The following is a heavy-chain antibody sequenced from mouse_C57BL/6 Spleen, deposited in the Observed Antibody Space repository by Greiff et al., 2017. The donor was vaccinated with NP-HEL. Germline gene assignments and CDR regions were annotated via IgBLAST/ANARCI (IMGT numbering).Heavy chain of an antibody. CDR2: IWGVGST. J-gene: IGHJ3*01. V-gene: IGHV2-6*01. Sequence: QVQLKESGPGLVAPSQSLSITCTVSGFSLTSYGVDWVRQSPGKGLEWLGVIWGVGSTNYISALKSRLSISKDNSKSQVFLKMNSLQPDDTAMYYCASEDSSGYWFAYWGQGTLVTVSA. CDR3: ASEDSSGYWFAY. CDR1: GFSLTSYG. D-gene: IGHD3-2*02.